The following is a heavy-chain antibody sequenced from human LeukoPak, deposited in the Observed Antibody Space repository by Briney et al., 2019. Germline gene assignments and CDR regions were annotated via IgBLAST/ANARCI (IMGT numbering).Heavy chain of an antibody. CDR1: GFTVSSNY. CDR2: IKSKTDGGTT. V-gene: IGHV3-15*01. Sequence: GGSLRLSCAASGFTVSSNYMSWVRQAPGKGLEWVGRIKSKTDGGTTDYAAPVKGRFTISRDDSKNTLYLQMNSLKTEDTAVYYCTTGDQSGGSGLAGADYYYYGMDVWGQGTTVTVSS. CDR3: TTGDQSGGSGLAGADYYYYGMDV. D-gene: IGHD3-10*01. J-gene: IGHJ6*02.